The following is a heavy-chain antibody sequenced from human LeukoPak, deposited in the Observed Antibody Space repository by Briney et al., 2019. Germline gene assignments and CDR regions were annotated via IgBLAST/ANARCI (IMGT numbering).Heavy chain of an antibody. CDR3: ATAPLHFDN. V-gene: IGHV3-11*04. CDR1: GLTFSDSY. CDR2: ISSGGNTI. Sequence: GGSLRLSCAASGLTFSDSYMSWIRQAPGKGLEWVSYISSGGNTIKYADSVKGRFTISRDNARNSLYLQINSLRAEDTAVYYCATAPLHFDNWGQGTLVTVSS. J-gene: IGHJ4*02.